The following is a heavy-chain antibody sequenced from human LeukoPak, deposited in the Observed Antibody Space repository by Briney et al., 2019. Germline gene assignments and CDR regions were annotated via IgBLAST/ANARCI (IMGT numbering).Heavy chain of an antibody. CDR1: GFIFSSSG. V-gene: IGHV3-7*01. D-gene: IGHD4-17*01. Sequence: GGTLRLSCAASGFIFSSSGMSWVRQAPGKGLEWVATIRQDGSQKYYVDSVKGRFTISRDNAKNSLYLQMNSLRAEDTAVYYCARESGSVTSEVDFDYWGQGTLVTVSS. CDR3: ARESGSVTSEVDFDY. J-gene: IGHJ4*02. CDR2: IRQDGSQK.